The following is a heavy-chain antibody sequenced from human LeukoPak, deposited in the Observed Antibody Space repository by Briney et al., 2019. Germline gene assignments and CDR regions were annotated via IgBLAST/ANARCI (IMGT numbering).Heavy chain of an antibody. D-gene: IGHD2-21*02. J-gene: IGHJ4*02. CDR2: MYHSGST. CDR1: GYSISSGHY. Sequence: SETLSLTCTVSGYSISSGHYWGWIRQPPGKGLGWIGSMYHSGSTYYNPPLKSRVTISEDTSKNQFSLKLRSVTAADTAVYYCARHPPEGVTWGFYFDYWGQGTLVTVSS. V-gene: IGHV4-38-2*02. CDR3: ARHPPEGVTWGFYFDY.